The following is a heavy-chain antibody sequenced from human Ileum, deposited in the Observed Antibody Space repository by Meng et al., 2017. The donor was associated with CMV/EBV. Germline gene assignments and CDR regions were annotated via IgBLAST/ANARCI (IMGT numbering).Heavy chain of an antibody. J-gene: IGHJ6*02. D-gene: IGHD3-9*01. CDR2: ISSSGSTI. CDR1: GFTFSSYE. CDR3: ARDRYQNDILTGTYYYYGMDV. V-gene: IGHV3-48*03. Sequence: GESLKISCAASGFTFSSYEMNWVRQAPGKGLEWVSYISSSGSTIYYADSVKGRFTISRDNAKNSLYLQMNSLRAEDTAVYYCARDRYQNDILTGTYYYYGMDVWGQGTTVTGAS.